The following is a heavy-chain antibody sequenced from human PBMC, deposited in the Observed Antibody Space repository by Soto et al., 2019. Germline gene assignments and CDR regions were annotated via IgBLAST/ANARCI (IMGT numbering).Heavy chain of an antibody. Sequence: ASVKVSCKASGYSFISHYMHWVRQAPGQGLEWMGVINPSGGATTYAQNFQGRVTMTRDTSTSTVYMELGSLRSEDTAVYYCVRDPSSGYRSFDYWGQGTLVTVS. CDR2: INPSGGAT. CDR3: VRDPSSGYRSFDY. D-gene: IGHD3-22*01. V-gene: IGHV1-46*03. CDR1: GYSFISHY. J-gene: IGHJ4*02.